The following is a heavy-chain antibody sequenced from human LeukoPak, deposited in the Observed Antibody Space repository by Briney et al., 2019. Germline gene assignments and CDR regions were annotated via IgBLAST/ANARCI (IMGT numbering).Heavy chain of an antibody. J-gene: IGHJ6*02. Sequence: GSSVTLSCKGSGYAFTSYDIYWVRQPNGPGLEWMGWMNPNSGNTGYAQKFQGRVTMTRNTSISTAYMELSSLRSEDTAVYYCARTDSSSLVSSYYYYYGMDVWGQGTTVTVSS. CDR3: ARTDSSSLVSSYYYYYGMDV. CDR2: MNPNSGNT. V-gene: IGHV1-8*01. D-gene: IGHD6-13*01. CDR1: GYAFTSYD.